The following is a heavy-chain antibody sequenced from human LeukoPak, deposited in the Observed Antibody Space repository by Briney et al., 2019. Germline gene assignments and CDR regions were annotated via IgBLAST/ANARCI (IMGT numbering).Heavy chain of an antibody. CDR3: ARGGRYYGSESYRY. J-gene: IGHJ4*02. CDR1: GGSFSGYY. D-gene: IGHD3-10*01. V-gene: IGHV4-34*01. CDR2: INHSGST. Sequence: PSETLSLTCAVYGGSFSGYYWSWIRQPPGKGLEWIGEINHSGSTNYNPSLKSRVTISVDTSKNQFSLKLSSVTAADTAVYYCARGGRYYGSESYRYWGQGTLVTVSS.